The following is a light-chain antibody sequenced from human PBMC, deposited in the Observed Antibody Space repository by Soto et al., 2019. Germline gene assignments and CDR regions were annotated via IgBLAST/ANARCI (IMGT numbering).Light chain of an antibody. J-gene: IGLJ1*01. CDR3: GTWGSPSALHV. V-gene: IGLV1-51*02. Sequence: QSVLTQPPSVSAAPGQKVTISCSGSSSNIGNNYVSWYQQLPGTAPKLLIYENNKRPSGIPDRFSGSKSGTSATLGITGLQTGDEAEYYCGTWGSPSALHVFVPVT. CDR2: ENN. CDR1: SSNIGNNY.